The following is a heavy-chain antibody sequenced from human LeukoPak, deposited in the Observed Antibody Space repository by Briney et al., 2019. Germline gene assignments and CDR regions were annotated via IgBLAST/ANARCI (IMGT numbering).Heavy chain of an antibody. D-gene: IGHD3-16*01. CDR3: ARDCEFCDLLFYMNV. Sequence: PSETLSLTCTVSGGSISRTGYYWTWIRQPAGKGLEWIGHINNSGKTNCNPSLRSRVTISVDTSKNQFSLNLTSVTAADTAVYYCARDCEFCDLLFYMNVWGKGTTVTVSS. J-gene: IGHJ6*03. CDR2: INNSGKT. CDR1: GGSISRTGYY. V-gene: IGHV4-61*09.